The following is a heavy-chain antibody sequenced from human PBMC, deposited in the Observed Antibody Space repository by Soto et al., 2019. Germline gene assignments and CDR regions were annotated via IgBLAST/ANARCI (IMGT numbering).Heavy chain of an antibody. CDR1: GFTFSSYG. V-gene: IGHV3-33*01. CDR2: IWYDGSNK. CDR3: AREYCSSTSCYVGVGWNRFDP. D-gene: IGHD2-2*01. J-gene: IGHJ5*02. Sequence: QVQLVESGGGVVQPGRSLRLSCAASGFTFSSYGMHWVRQAPGKGLEWVAVIWYDGSNKYYADSVKGRFTISRDNSKNTLYLQMNSLRAEDTAVYYCAREYCSSTSCYVGVGWNRFDPWGQGTLVTVSS.